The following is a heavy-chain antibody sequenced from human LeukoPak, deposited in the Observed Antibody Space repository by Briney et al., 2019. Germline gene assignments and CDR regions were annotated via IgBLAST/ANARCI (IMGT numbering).Heavy chain of an antibody. D-gene: IGHD1-26*01. CDR1: GFTFSSYA. J-gene: IGHJ4*02. CDR3: AKDAVVRRLVGVYFDY. CDR2: ISGSGGST. Sequence: GGSLRLSCAASGFTFSSYAMSWVRQAPGKGLEWVSAISGSGGSTYYADSVKGRFTISRDNSKNTLYLQMNSLRAEDTAVYYCAKDAVVRRLVGVYFDYWGQGTLVTVSS. V-gene: IGHV3-23*01.